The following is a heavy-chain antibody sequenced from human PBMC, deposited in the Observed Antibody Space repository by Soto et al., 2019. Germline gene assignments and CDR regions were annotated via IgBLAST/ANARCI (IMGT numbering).Heavy chain of an antibody. D-gene: IGHD4-17*01. J-gene: IGHJ3*01. CDR3: ATSPPGDNDAFDV. CDR1: GKSIRSAGYY. Sequence: SETLSLTCGVSGKSIRSAGYYWTWIRQRPGKGLEWIGHISYFGDTHYSPSLTSRVTISLDPSKNQFSLELTSVKAADTAVYYCATSPPGDNDAFDVWGQGTLVTVS. V-gene: IGHV4-31*11. CDR2: ISYFGDT.